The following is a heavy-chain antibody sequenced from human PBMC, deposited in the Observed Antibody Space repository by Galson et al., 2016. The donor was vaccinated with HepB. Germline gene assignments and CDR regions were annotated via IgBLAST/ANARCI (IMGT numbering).Heavy chain of an antibody. Sequence: SVKVSCKASGYAFNIYYFHWVRQAPGQGLEWMGMIYPSGDSAIYALKFQGRVTMTRDTSTNIVSVELNNLRSDDTAVYYCAAGDRGYYFDSWARGTLVIVS. CDR2: IYPSGDSA. J-gene: IGHJ4*02. CDR1: GYAFNIYY. D-gene: IGHD7-27*01. CDR3: AAGDRGYYFDS. V-gene: IGHV1-46*02.